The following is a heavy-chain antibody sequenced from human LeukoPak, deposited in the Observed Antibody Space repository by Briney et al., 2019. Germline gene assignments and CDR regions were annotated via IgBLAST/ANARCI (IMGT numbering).Heavy chain of an antibody. Sequence: SETLSLTCAVYGGSFSGYYWSWIRQPPGKWLEWIGEINHSGSTNYNPSLKSRVTISVDTSKNQFSLKLSSVTAADTAVYYCARGYKYGGTVDYWGQGTLVTVSS. V-gene: IGHV4-34*01. CDR3: ARGYKYGGTVDY. CDR1: GGSFSGYY. CDR2: INHSGST. D-gene: IGHD1/OR15-1a*01. J-gene: IGHJ4*02.